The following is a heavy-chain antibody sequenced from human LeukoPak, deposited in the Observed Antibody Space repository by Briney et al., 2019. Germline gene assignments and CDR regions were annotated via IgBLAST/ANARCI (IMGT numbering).Heavy chain of an antibody. CDR2: IYYSGST. CDR3: ARDRGTAAVGPDFDY. V-gene: IGHV4-59*01. D-gene: IGHD6-13*01. J-gene: IGHJ4*02. Sequence: SETLSLTCTVSGGSISSYYWSWIRQPPGKGLEWIGYIYYSGSTNYNPSLKSRVTISVDTSKNQLSLKLSSVTAADTAVYYCARDRGTAAVGPDFDYWGQGTLVTVSS. CDR1: GGSISSYY.